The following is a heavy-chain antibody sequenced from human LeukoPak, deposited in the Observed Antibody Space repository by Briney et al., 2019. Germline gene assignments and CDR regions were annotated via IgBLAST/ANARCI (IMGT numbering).Heavy chain of an antibody. D-gene: IGHD6-13*01. CDR2: ISYDGSNK. J-gene: IGHJ5*02. Sequence: PGGSLRLSCAASGFTFSSYAMSWVRQAPGKGLEWVAVISYDGSNKYYADSVKGRFTISRDNSKNTLYLQMNSLRAEDTAVYYCAREIAAAPNWFDPWGQGTLVTVSS. CDR3: AREIAAAPNWFDP. V-gene: IGHV3-30*19. CDR1: GFTFSSYA.